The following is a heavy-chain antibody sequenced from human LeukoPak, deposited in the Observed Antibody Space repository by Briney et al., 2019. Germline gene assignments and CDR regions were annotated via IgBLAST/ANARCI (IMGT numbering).Heavy chain of an antibody. CDR2: INPNSGGT. CDR1: GYTFTGYY. D-gene: IGHD3-16*02. Sequence: GASVKVSCKASGYTFTGYYMHWVRQAPGQGLEWMGWINPNSGGTNYAQKFQGRVTMTRDTSTSTVYMELSSLRSEDTAVYYCARVTYVWGSYRNDAFDIWGQGTMVTVSS. CDR3: ARVTYVWGSYRNDAFDI. V-gene: IGHV1-2*02. J-gene: IGHJ3*02.